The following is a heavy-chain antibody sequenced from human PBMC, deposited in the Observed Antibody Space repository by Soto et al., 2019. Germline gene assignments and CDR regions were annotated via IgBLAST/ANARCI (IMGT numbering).Heavy chain of an antibody. CDR3: AKDKDCSSSNCYFDY. D-gene: IGHD2-2*01. J-gene: IGHJ4*02. CDR1: GFTFSGYS. CDR2: ISGSGSST. Sequence: GGSLRLSCAASGFTFSGYSMSWVRQAPGKGLEWVSGISGSGSSTFYADSVKGRFTISKDHSNDTLYLQMNSLRAEDTAVYYCAKDKDCSSSNCYFDYWGQGTLVTVSS. V-gene: IGHV3-23*01.